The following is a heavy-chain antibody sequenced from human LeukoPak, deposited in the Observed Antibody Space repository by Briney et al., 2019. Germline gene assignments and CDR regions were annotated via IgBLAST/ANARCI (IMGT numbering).Heavy chain of an antibody. CDR3: ATDGGRREFDY. CDR2: IYSGGST. CDR1: GFTFSSYG. D-gene: IGHD3-3*01. J-gene: IGHJ4*02. V-gene: IGHV3-66*01. Sequence: QTRGSLRLSCAASGFTFSSYGMHWVRQAPGKGLEWVSVIYSGGSTYYADSVKARFIISRDKSKSTVYLQMNNMRAEDTAVYYCATDGGRREFDYWGQGTLVTVSS.